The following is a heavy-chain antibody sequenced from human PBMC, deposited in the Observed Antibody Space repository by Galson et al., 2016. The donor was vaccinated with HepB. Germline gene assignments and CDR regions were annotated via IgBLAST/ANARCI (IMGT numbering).Heavy chain of an antibody. V-gene: IGHV1-8*01. CDR2: MNPDSDDT. CDR3: ARANSYDSGSYYRYYYGMDV. Sequence: SVKVSCKASGYTFTTYDINWVRQATGQGLEWMGWMNPDSDDTGYAQRFQGRVTMTRNNSISTAYMELSSLRSDDAAVYYCARANSYDSGSYYRYYYGMDVWGQGTTVTVSS. J-gene: IGHJ6*02. D-gene: IGHD3-10*01. CDR1: GYTFTTYD.